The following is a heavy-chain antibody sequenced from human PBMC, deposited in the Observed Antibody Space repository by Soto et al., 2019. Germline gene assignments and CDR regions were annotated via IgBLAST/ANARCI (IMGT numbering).Heavy chain of an antibody. CDR3: ARDRGFDWNARLDYYGMDV. Sequence: QVQLVQSGAEVKKPGSSVKVSCKASGGTFSSYAISWVRQAPGQGLEWMGGIIPIFGTANYAQKFQGRVMITADESTSTAYMELRSLRSEDTAVYYCARDRGFDWNARLDYYGMDVWGQGTTVTVSS. J-gene: IGHJ6*02. CDR2: IIPIFGTA. V-gene: IGHV1-69*01. D-gene: IGHD1-1*01. CDR1: GGTFSSYA.